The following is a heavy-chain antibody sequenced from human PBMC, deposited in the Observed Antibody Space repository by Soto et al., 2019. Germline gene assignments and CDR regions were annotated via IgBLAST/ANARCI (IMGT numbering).Heavy chain of an antibody. V-gene: IGHV1-18*01. CDR2: ISPFNGNT. Sequence: ASVKVSCKATGYTFASYHIGWVRQAPGQGLEWMGWISPFNGNTNYAQNLQGRVTMTTDTSTTTAYMELRSLRSDDTAMYYCARENQKVAYDYWGQGALVTVSS. D-gene: IGHD5-12*01. CDR1: GYTFASYH. CDR3: ARENQKVAYDY. J-gene: IGHJ4*02.